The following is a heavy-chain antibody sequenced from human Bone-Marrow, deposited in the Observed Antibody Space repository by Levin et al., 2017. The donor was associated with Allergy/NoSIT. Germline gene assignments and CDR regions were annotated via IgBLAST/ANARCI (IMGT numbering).Heavy chain of an antibody. D-gene: IGHD1-26*01. CDR3: ANRRSPGGGFDY. CDR2: ISYDGSNK. Sequence: PGGSLRLSCAASGFTFSSYGMHWVRQAPGKGLEWVAVISYDGSNKYYADSVKGRFTISRDNSKNTLYLQMNSLRAEDTAVYYCANRRSPGGGFDYWGQGTLVTVSS. V-gene: IGHV3-30*18. CDR1: GFTFSSYG. J-gene: IGHJ4*02.